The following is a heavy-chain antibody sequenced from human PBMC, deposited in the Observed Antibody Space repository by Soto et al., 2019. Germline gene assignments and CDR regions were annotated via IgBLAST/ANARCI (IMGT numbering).Heavy chain of an antibody. CDR3: VREGHGDY. V-gene: IGHV3-74*01. CDR1: GFTINRYC. CDR2: IDDDGSTDGPTI. Sequence: EVQLVESGGGLVQPGGSLRLCCAASGFTINRYCMHWVRQAPGKGLVWVSRIDDDGSTDGPTIDYADSVRGRFNISRDKATNTLYLNMSTRRAADTGVYYSVREGHGDYWGQGTGVTVSS. J-gene: IGHJ4*02.